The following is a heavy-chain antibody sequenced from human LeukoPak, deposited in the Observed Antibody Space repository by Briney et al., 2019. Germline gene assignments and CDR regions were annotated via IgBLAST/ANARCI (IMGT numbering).Heavy chain of an antibody. CDR1: GYTLTELS. D-gene: IGHD3-10*01. V-gene: IGHV1-46*01. Sequence: ASVKVSCKVSGYTLTELSMHWVRQAPGQGLEWMGIINPSGGSTSYAQKFQGRVTMTRDTSTSTVYMELSSLRSEDTAVYYCARDHYYYGSGSYYNPLGYWGQGTLVTVSS. CDR3: ARDHYYYGSGSYYNPLGY. J-gene: IGHJ4*02. CDR2: INPSGGST.